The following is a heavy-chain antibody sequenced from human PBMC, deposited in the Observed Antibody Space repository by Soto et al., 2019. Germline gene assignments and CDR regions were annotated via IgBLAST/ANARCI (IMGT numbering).Heavy chain of an antibody. Sequence: GGSLRLSCTASGFTFTAYGINWVRQAPGKGLEWVSSISPSGGGTYYADSVKGRFTISRDNSKNTLYLQMDSLRADDTAVYYCAKVHGSGNYHNFPDYWGQGTLVTVSS. CDR3: AKVHGSGNYHNFPDY. V-gene: IGHV3-23*01. CDR1: GFTFTAYG. D-gene: IGHD3-10*01. J-gene: IGHJ4*02. CDR2: ISPSGGGT.